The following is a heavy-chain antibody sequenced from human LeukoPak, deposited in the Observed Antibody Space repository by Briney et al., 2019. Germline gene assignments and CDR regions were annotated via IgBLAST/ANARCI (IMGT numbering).Heavy chain of an antibody. J-gene: IGHJ5*02. CDR2: SGST. D-gene: IGHD4-23*01. CDR1: GYSISSGYY. CDR3: ARSPYGGNPSSWFDP. V-gene: IGHV4-38-2*02. Sequence: SETLSLTCTVSGYSISSGYYWGWIRQPPGKGLEWIGSGSTYYNPSLKSRVTISVDRSKNQFSLKLSSVTAADTAVYYCARSPYGGNPSSWFDPWGQGTLVTVSS.